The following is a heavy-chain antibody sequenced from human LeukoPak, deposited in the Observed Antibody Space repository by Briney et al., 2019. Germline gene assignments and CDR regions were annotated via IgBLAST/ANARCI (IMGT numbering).Heavy chain of an antibody. J-gene: IGHJ4*02. CDR3: ARHRDYGSGWYGFDY. V-gene: IGHV4-59*08. CDR2: IYYTGST. Sequence: PSETLSLTCTVSGXSISNYYWSWIRQPPGKGLEWIAYIYYTGSTNYNPSLKSRVTISVDRSKTHFSLRLSSVTAADTAVYYCARHRDYGSGWYGFDYWGQGTLVTVSS. CDR1: GXSISNYY. D-gene: IGHD6-19*01.